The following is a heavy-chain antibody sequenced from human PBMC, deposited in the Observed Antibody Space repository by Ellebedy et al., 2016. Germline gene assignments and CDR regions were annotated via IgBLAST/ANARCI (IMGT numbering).Heavy chain of an antibody. CDR3: AREFTPSRDGYNKAAFDI. CDR1: GYTFTGYY. D-gene: IGHD5-24*01. J-gene: IGHJ3*02. Sequence: ASVKVSCXASGYTFTGYYMHWVRQAPGQGLEWMGWINPNSGGTNYAQKFQGWVTMTRDTSISTAYMELSRLRSDDTAVYYCAREFTPSRDGYNKAAFDIWGQGTMVTVSS. CDR2: INPNSGGT. V-gene: IGHV1-2*04.